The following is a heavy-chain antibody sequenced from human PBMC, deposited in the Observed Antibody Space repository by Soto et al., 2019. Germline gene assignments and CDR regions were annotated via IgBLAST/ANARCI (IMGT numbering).Heavy chain of an antibody. D-gene: IGHD3-22*01. CDR3: ARVPVTATSAYYPKWFDP. J-gene: IGHJ5*02. CDR2: IYHSGRT. CDR1: GASISRGDYY. V-gene: IGHV4-30-4*01. Sequence: SETLSLTCTVSGASISRGDYYWSWIRQPPGKGLEWIGYIYHSGRTYYNPSLKSRVTISVDTSRNQFSLTLSSVAAADTAVYYCARVPVTATSAYYPKWFDPSGQRIL.